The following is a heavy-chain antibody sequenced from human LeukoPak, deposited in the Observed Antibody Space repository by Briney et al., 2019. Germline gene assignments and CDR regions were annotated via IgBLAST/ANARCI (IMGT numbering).Heavy chain of an antibody. CDR2: IIPIFGTA. V-gene: IGHV1-69*13. Sequence: ASVKVSCKASGGTFSSYAISWVRQAPGQGLEWMGGIIPIFGTANYAQKFQGRVTITADESTSTAYMELSSLRSEDTAVYYCARGRMYGRGLFDYWGQGTLVTVSS. J-gene: IGHJ4*02. CDR1: GGTFSSYA. CDR3: ARGRMYGRGLFDY. D-gene: IGHD2-8*01.